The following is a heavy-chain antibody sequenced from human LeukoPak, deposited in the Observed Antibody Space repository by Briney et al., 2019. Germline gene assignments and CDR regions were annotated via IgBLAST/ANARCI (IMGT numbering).Heavy chain of an antibody. D-gene: IGHD3-9*01. Sequence: GGSLRLSCAASGFTFSSYSMNWVRQAPGKGLEWVSSISSSSSYIYYADSVKGRFTISRDNAKNSLYLQMNSLRAEDTAVYYCARDSLDVWHDILTGYSDYYYGMDVWGQGTTVTVSS. CDR3: ARDSLDVWHDILTGYSDYYYGMDV. CDR1: GFTFSSYS. CDR2: ISSSSSYI. V-gene: IGHV3-21*01. J-gene: IGHJ6*02.